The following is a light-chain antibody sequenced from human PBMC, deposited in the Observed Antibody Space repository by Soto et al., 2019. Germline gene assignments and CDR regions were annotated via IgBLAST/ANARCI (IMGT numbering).Light chain of an antibody. V-gene: IGKV1-12*01. Sequence: DIQMTQSPSSVSASVGDRVTITCRASQSTSSWLAWYQQKPGTVPRLLIYAASSLQDGVPSRFSGSGAGTEFTLSITSLQPEDFGTYYCKQGDSFPITFGQGTRLEIK. CDR3: KQGDSFPIT. CDR2: AAS. CDR1: QSTSSW. J-gene: IGKJ5*01.